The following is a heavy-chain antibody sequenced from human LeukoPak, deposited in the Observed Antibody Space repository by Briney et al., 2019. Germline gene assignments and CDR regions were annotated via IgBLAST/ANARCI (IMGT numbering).Heavy chain of an antibody. V-gene: IGHV3-9*01. D-gene: IGHD3-10*01. Sequence: GGSLRLSCAASGFTFDDYSMRWVRQPAGRGVGWVADISWNSGSIGYADSVKGRFTISRDNAKNSLDLQMNSLRAEDTALYYCAKDKYCSGLHGMGVWGQGNTVTVSS. CDR2: ISWNSGSI. CDR3: AKDKYCSGLHGMGV. J-gene: IGHJ6*02. CDR1: GFTFDDYS.